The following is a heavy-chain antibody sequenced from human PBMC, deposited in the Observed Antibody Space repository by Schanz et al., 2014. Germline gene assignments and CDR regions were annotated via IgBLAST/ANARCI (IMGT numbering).Heavy chain of an antibody. V-gene: IGHV3-7*03. CDR3: AKDLAAVGVFDH. CDR2: IKQDGSEK. Sequence: EVQLVESGGGVVRPGGSLRLSCAASGFTFSIYGMSGVRQAPGKGLEWVANIKQDGSEKYYVDSVKGRFTISRDNAKKSLYLRMNSLRAEDTAVYYCAKDLAAVGVFDHWGQGTLVTVSS. D-gene: IGHD6-13*01. CDR1: GFTFSIYG. J-gene: IGHJ4*02.